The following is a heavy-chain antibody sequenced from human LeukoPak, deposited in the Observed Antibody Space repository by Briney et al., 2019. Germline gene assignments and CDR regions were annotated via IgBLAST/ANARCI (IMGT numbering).Heavy chain of an antibody. J-gene: IGHJ4*02. CDR1: GYNFTSYW. Sequence: GESLKISCKGSGYNFTSYWIGWVRQMPGKGLEWMGIIYPGDSDTKYSPSFQGQVTISADKSISTAFLQWSSLKASDTAVYYCARFWVTATQGYYFDYWGQGTLVTVSS. D-gene: IGHD4-17*01. CDR3: ARFWVTATQGYYFDY. CDR2: IYPGDSDT. V-gene: IGHV5-51*01.